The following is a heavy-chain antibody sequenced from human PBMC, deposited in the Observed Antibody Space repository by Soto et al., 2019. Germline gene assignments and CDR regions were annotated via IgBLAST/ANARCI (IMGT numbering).Heavy chain of an antibody. CDR1: GGPISSGDYY. CDR3: RGYCSSTSCYGPYYYYGMDV. Sequence: NPSETLSLTCTVSGGPISSGDYYWSWIRQPPGKGLEWIGYIYYSGTTYYNPSLKSRVTISVDTSKNQFSLKLSSVTAADTAVYYCRGYCSSTSCYGPYYYYGMDVWGQGTTVTVSS. D-gene: IGHD2-2*01. J-gene: IGHJ6*02. V-gene: IGHV4-30-4*01. CDR2: IYYSGTT.